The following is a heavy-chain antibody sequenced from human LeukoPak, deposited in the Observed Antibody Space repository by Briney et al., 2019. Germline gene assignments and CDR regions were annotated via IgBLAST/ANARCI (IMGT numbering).Heavy chain of an antibody. CDR3: ARTGYSYVEYTENYFDY. J-gene: IGHJ4*02. V-gene: IGHV3-48*01. D-gene: IGHD5-18*01. Sequence: PGGSLRLSCAASGFTFSSYSMNWVRQAPGKGLEWVSYISSSSSTIYYADSAKGRFTISRDNAKNSLYLQMNSLRAEDTAVYYCARTGYSYVEYTENYFDYWGQGTLVTVSS. CDR1: GFTFSSYS. CDR2: ISSSSSTI.